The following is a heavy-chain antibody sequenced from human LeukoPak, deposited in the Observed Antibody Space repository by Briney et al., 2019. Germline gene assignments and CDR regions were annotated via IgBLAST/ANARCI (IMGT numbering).Heavy chain of an antibody. J-gene: IGHJ4*02. D-gene: IGHD3-10*01. CDR3: ARVPGRLTMVRGVIPFDY. V-gene: IGHV1-18*01. Sequence: VASVKVSCTASGYTFTSYGISWVRQAPGQGLEWMGWISAYNGSTNYAQKLQGRVTMTTDTSTSTAYMELRSLRSDDTAVYYCARVPGRLTMVRGVIPFDYWGQGTLVTVSS. CDR2: ISAYNGST. CDR1: GYTFTSYG.